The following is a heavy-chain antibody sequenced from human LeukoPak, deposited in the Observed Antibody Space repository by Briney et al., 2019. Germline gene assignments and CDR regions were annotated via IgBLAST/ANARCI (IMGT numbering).Heavy chain of an antibody. J-gene: IGHJ4*02. D-gene: IGHD3-10*01. V-gene: IGHV4-34*01. CDR1: GGSFSGYY. CDR3: ARGHTNYYGSGRYYY. CDR2: INHSGST. Sequence: SETLSLTCAVYGGSFSGYYWSWIRQPPGKGLEWIGEINHSGSTNYNPSLKSRVTISVDTSKNQFSLKLSSVTAADTAVYYCARGHTNYYGSGRYYYWGQGTLVTVSS.